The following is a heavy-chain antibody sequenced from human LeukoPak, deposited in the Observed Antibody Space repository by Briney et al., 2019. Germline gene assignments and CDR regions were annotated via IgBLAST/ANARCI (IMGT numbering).Heavy chain of an antibody. V-gene: IGHV3-53*01. CDR1: GFTFSSYA. CDR2: IYSSGDT. CDR3: ARVIYGSGTYYKGWFDP. D-gene: IGHD3-10*01. J-gene: IGHJ5*02. Sequence: GGSLRLSCAASGFTFSSYAMSWVRQAPGKGLEWVSVIYSSGDTYYADSVKGRFTISRDNSKNMLYPQMNGLRAEDTAVYYCARVIYGSGTYYKGWFDPWGQGTLVTVSS.